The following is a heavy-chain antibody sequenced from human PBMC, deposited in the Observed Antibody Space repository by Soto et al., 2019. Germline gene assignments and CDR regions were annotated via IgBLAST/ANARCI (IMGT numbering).Heavy chain of an antibody. Sequence: SVKVSCKASGGTFSKNTISWVRQAPRQGLEWMGGIMPVFGRPNYAQKFQGRVTITADEYTRTAYMELSRLKSDDTAVYYCARQFDYDTSGYYYAYWGQGTQVTVSS. J-gene: IGHJ4*02. CDR2: IMPVFGRP. CDR3: ARQFDYDTSGYYYAY. CDR1: GGTFSKNT. D-gene: IGHD3-22*01. V-gene: IGHV1-69*13.